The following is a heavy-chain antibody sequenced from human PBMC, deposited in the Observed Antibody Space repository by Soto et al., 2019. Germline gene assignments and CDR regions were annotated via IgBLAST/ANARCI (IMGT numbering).Heavy chain of an antibody. J-gene: IGHJ6*02. CDR3: ARDRPPGSLYGMDA. Sequence: QIQLVQSGGEVERPGASVTVSCEASGYIFTTYGLSWVRQTPAHGLEWMGWISTDSGYTQYSQLLQGRVTMTRDTSTNIAYMELRDLTFDDTGIYYCARDRPPGSLYGMDAWGQGTAVTVSS. CDR1: GYIFTTYG. CDR2: ISTDSGYT. V-gene: IGHV1-18*01.